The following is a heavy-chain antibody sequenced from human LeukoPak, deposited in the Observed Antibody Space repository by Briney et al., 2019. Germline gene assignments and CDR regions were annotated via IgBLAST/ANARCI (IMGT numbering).Heavy chain of an antibody. D-gene: IGHD1-26*01. CDR3: ARDPYSGSYVDYYYYYYMDV. CDR2: ITSSSSYI. Sequence: GGSLRLSCAASGFTFSSYNMNWVRQAPGKGLEWVSSITSSSSYIYYADSVRGRFTISRDNAKNSLYLQINSLRAEDTAVYYCARDPYSGSYVDYYYYYYMDVWGKGTTVTISS. V-gene: IGHV3-21*01. CDR1: GFTFSSYN. J-gene: IGHJ6*03.